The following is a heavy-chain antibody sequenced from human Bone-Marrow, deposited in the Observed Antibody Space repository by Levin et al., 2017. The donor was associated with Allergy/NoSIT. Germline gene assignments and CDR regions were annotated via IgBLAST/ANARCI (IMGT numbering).Heavy chain of an antibody. CDR3: ARDPARGYYDSSGYSGEH. Sequence: GESLKISCAASGFSFWHYTMNWVRQAPGKGLEWVSCISSSGDSTYYADSVKGRFTISRDNAKNSLYLQLNRLRDEDTALYYCARDPARGYYDSSGYSGEHWGQGTLVTVSS. CDR1: GFSFWHYT. D-gene: IGHD3-22*01. V-gene: IGHV3-48*02. J-gene: IGHJ4*02. CDR2: ISSSGDST.